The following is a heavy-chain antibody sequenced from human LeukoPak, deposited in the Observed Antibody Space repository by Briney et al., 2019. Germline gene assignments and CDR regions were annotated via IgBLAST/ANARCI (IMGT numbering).Heavy chain of an antibody. J-gene: IGHJ4*02. CDR3: ARDQVPYSSSWYEEGYYFDY. CDR1: GFTFSSYA. Sequence: GGSLRLSCSASGFTFSSYALHWVRQAPGKGLEWVAVISYDGSNKYYADSVKGRFTISRDNSKNTLYLQVNSLRAEDTAVYYCARDQVPYSSSWYEEGYYFDYWGQGTLVTVSS. D-gene: IGHD6-13*01. CDR2: ISYDGSNK. V-gene: IGHV3-30-3*01.